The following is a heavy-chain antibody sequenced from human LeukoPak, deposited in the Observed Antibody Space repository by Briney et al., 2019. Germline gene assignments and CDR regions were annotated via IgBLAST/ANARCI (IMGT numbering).Heavy chain of an antibody. CDR2: ISISGSTI. V-gene: IGHV3-11*01. CDR3: ARDRSYCSSTSCYSGGYYYYYYGMDV. D-gene: IGHD2-2*01. J-gene: IGHJ6*02. Sequence: WGSLRPSCAASGFTFSDYYLSWIRQAPGKGLEWVSDISISGSTIYYPDPVKARFTISRDNAKNSLYLQMNRLRAEDPAVYYCARDRSYCSSTSCYSGGYYYYYYGMDVWGQGTTVTVSS. CDR1: GFTFSDYY.